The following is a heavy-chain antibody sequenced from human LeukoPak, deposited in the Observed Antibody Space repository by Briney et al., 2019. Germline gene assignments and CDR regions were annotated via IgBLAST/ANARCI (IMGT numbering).Heavy chain of an antibody. D-gene: IGHD3-9*01. Sequence: GGSLRLSCAASGFTVSIKYMSWVRQAPGKGLEWVSLFYSGGSTYYADSVKGRFTISRDNSKSTLYPQMNNLRADDTAVYYCARFSDWLFTYFDYWGQGTLVTVSS. V-gene: IGHV3-66*01. CDR1: GFTVSIKY. CDR3: ARFSDWLFTYFDY. J-gene: IGHJ4*02. CDR2: FYSGGST.